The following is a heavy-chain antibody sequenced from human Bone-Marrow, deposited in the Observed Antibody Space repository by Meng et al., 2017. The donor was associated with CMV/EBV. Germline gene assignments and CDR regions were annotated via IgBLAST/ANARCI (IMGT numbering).Heavy chain of an antibody. D-gene: IGHD6-19*01. J-gene: IGHJ3*02. V-gene: IGHV3-20*04. Sequence: ESLKISCAASGFTFDYYGVSWVRQDPGKGLEWVSSIHSNGGSTGYADSVKGRFTISRDNAKNSLYLLMNNLRAEDTALYYCAREGVIAVAGSYAFDIWGQGTMVTVSS. CDR2: IHSNGGST. CDR3: AREGVIAVAGSYAFDI. CDR1: GFTFDYYG.